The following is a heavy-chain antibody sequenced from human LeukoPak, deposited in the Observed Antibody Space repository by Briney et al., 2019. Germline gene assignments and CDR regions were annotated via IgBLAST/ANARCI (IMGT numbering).Heavy chain of an antibody. J-gene: IGHJ5*02. CDR1: GFTFSNAW. CDR3: STEGLAYCDGDCYS. CDR2: IKSKPDGGTT. V-gene: IGHV3-15*01. Sequence: GGSLRLSCAASGFTFSNAWMSWVRQAPGKGLEWVGHIKSKPDGGTTDYAAPVKGRFTISRDDSKNTLYLQMNTLKTEDTAVYYCSTEGLAYCDGDCYSWGQGTLVTVSS. D-gene: IGHD2-21*02.